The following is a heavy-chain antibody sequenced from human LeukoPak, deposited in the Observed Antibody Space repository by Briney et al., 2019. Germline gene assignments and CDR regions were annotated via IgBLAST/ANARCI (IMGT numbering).Heavy chain of an antibody. D-gene: IGHD2-21*02. CDR3: ARVRLYCGGDCSDY. V-gene: IGHV3-66*02. J-gene: IGHJ4*02. CDR2: IYSGGST. CDR1: GFTVSSNY. Sequence: GGSLRLSCAASGFTVSSNYKSWVRQAPGKGLEWVSVIYSGGSTYYADSVKGRFTISRDNSKNTLYLQMNSLRAEDTAVYYCARVRLYCGGDCSDYWGQGTLVTVSS.